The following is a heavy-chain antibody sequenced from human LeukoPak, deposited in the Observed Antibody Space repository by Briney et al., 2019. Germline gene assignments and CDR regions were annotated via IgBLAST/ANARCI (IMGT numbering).Heavy chain of an antibody. CDR1: GDSISSDNYS. D-gene: IGHD1-26*01. CDR3: ARRPCGVGWFDC. CDR2: INYSGST. V-gene: IGHV4-39*01. Sequence: TPSETLSLTCSVSGDSISSDNYSSGWIRQPPGKGLELIGSINYSGSTYYNPSLRSRVTIFVDTSKIQFSLRMNSVTAADTAVYYCARRPCGVGWFDCWGQGTLVTISS. J-gene: IGHJ5*01.